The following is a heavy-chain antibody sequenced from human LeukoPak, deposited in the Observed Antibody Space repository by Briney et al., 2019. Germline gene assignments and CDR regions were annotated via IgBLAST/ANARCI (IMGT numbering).Heavy chain of an antibody. CDR1: GFTFSSYS. D-gene: IGHD1-26*01. CDR3: ARDKIVGATHFDY. Sequence: PGGSLRLSCAASGFTFSSYSMNWVRQAPGKGLEWVSFISTSSSYIYYADSMKGRFTISRDNAKKLLHLQMNSLRAEDTAVYYCARDKIVGATHFDYWGQGTLVTVSS. CDR2: ISTSSSYI. V-gene: IGHV3-21*01. J-gene: IGHJ4*02.